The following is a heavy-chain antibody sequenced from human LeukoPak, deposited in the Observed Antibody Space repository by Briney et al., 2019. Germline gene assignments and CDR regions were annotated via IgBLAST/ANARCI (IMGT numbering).Heavy chain of an antibody. CDR1: GFTFTSST. J-gene: IGHJ4*02. CDR2: IVVGSGNT. Sequence: SVKVSCKASGFTFTSSTVQWVRQACGQGLEWIGWIVVGSGNTNYAQKFHERVTITRDMSTTTAYMELSSLRSEDTAVYYCVRTPPNWGADYWGQGTLVTVSS. V-gene: IGHV1-58*01. CDR3: VRTPPNWGADY. D-gene: IGHD7-27*01.